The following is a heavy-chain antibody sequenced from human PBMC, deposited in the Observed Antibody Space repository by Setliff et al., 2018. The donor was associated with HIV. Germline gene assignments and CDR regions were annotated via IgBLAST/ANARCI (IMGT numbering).Heavy chain of an antibody. D-gene: IGHD6-13*01. V-gene: IGHV4-59*12. CDR1: GGSISSYY. J-gene: IGHJ5*02. Sequence: SETLSLTCTVSGGSISSYYWSWIRQPPGKGLEWIGYIYYSGSTNYNPSLKSRVTISVDTSKNQFSLKLTSVTAADTAVYYCAREGGTGRSSWYGAYWYDPWGQGTLVTVSS. CDR2: IYYSGST. CDR3: AREGGTGRSSWYGAYWYDP.